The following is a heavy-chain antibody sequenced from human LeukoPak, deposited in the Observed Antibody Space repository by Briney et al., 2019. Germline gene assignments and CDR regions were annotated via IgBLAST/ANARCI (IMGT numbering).Heavy chain of an antibody. CDR2: IWSDGSNQ. CDR3: ARGRSGSHPHYFDC. CDR1: GFTFSSYG. J-gene: IGHJ4*02. Sequence: QPGRSLRLSCAASGFTFSSYGMHWVRQAPGKGLEWVAFIWSDGSNQYYADSVKGRFTISRDNSKNTLYLQMNSLRAEDTAVYYCARGRSGSHPHYFDCWGQGTLVTVSS. V-gene: IGHV3-33*01. D-gene: IGHD1-26*01.